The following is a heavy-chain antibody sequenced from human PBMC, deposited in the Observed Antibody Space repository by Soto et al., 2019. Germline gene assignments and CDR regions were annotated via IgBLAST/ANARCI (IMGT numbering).Heavy chain of an antibody. V-gene: IGHV1-2*02. CDR2: INTKFGDT. CDR3: ARTMDYYYGPGSGNGHGF. CDR1: GYTFTAYY. J-gene: IGHJ6*02. D-gene: IGHD3-10*01. Sequence: QVQLVQSGAEVKEPGDSVRVSCEASGYTFTAYYIHWVRQAPGQGLEWMGWINTKFGDTTYTQDFKGRVSMTRNMSISPVYMELSRLNSGDTAIYYCARTMDYYYGPGSGNGHGFWGQGTTVTVFS.